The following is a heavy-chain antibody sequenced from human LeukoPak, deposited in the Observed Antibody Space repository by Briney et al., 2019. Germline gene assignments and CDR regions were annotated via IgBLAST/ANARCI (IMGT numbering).Heavy chain of an antibody. V-gene: IGHV4-59*01. D-gene: IGHD3-10*01. Sequence: SETLSLTCTVSGVSISSYYWSWIRQPPGKGLESMRYIYYSGSTNYNPSLKSRVTISVDTSKNQFSLKLSSVTAADTAVYYCARGRDGSGSRFDYWGQGTLVTVSS. CDR1: GVSISSYY. CDR2: IYYSGST. J-gene: IGHJ4*02. CDR3: ARGRDGSGSRFDY.